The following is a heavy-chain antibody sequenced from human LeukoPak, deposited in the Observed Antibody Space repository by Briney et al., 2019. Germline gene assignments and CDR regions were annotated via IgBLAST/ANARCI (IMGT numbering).Heavy chain of an antibody. Sequence: TGGSLRLSCAASGFSFTTSWMSWVRQAPGKGLEWVANIKPDATEKRYVDSVRGRFTISRDNAQNSLSLEMSSLRAEDTAVYYCARGVWSSRNAFDIWGQGTMVTVSS. CDR3: ARGVWSSRNAFDI. CDR2: IKPDATEK. J-gene: IGHJ3*02. V-gene: IGHV3-7*01. D-gene: IGHD1-14*01. CDR1: GFSFTTSW.